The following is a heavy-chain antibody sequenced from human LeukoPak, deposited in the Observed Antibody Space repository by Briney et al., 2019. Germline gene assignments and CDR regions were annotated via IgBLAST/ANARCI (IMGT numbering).Heavy chain of an antibody. V-gene: IGHV4-4*07. CDR1: GGSFSNYY. J-gene: IGHJ4*02. Sequence: PSETLSLTCTDSGGSFSNYYWTWIRQPAGEGLEWMGRIYTSGSTNYSPSHKSRVTMSVDTSKNQFSLKRSSVTAADTAVYYCARVDTDESYWGQGTLVTVSS. CDR3: ARVDTDESY. D-gene: IGHD3-9*01. CDR2: IYTSGST.